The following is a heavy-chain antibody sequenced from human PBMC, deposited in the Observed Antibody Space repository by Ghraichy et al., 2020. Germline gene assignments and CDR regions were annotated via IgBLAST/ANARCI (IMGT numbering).Heavy chain of an antibody. Sequence: GGSLRLSCAASGFTFSSYAMSWVRQAPGKGLEWVSGISRSGDSTYYADSVKGRFTISRDNSKNTLYLQMNSLRAEDTAVYYCATTYFYDSSGYYHHAFDIWGQGTMVTVSS. V-gene: IGHV3-23*01. CDR3: ATTYFYDSSGYYHHAFDI. CDR1: GFTFSSYA. J-gene: IGHJ3*02. D-gene: IGHD3-22*01. CDR2: ISRSGDST.